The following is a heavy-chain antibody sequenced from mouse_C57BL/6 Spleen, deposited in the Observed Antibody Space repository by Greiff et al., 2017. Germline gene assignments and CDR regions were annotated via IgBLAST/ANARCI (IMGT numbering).Heavy chain of an antibody. CDR2: IDPSDSET. CDR1: GYTFTSYW. V-gene: IGHV1-52*01. J-gene: IGHJ3*01. CDR3: ARAGYGSSFAWFAY. Sequence: QVQLKQPGAELVRPGSSVKLSCKASGYTFTSYWMHWVKQRPIQGLEWIGNIDPSDSETHYTQKFKDKATLTVDKSSSTAYMQLSSLTSEDSAVYDCARAGYGSSFAWFAYWRQGTLVTVSA. D-gene: IGHD1-1*01.